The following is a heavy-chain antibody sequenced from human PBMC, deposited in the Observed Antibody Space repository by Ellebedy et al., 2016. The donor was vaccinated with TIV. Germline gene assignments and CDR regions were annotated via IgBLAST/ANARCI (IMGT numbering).Heavy chain of an antibody. CDR1: GYTFTRYY. CDR2: IDPSSGTT. D-gene: IGHD3-9*01. V-gene: IGHV1-2*02. J-gene: IGHJ3*02. Sequence: ASVKVSCKASGYTFTRYYLHWVRQAPGQRLEWMGWIDPSSGTTDYAQKFQGRVTMTRDTSVSTAYMELKRLRSDDTAVYYCAREDFDILTAYSDAFNMWGQGTMVTVSS. CDR3: AREDFDILTAYSDAFNM.